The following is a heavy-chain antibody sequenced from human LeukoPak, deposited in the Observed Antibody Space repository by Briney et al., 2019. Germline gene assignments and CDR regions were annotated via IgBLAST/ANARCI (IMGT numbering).Heavy chain of an antibody. J-gene: IGHJ5*02. CDR1: AYSVSTDYY. Sequence: SETLSLTCTVSAYSVSTDYYWGWIRQPPGKGLEWIGNIYHDGSTYYNPSLKSRVTISVDTFKNQFSLKLSSVTAADTAVYYCASAGTTRDWFDPWGQRTLVTVSS. CDR2: IYHDGST. CDR3: ASAGTTRDWFDP. D-gene: IGHD1-1*01. V-gene: IGHV4-38-2*02.